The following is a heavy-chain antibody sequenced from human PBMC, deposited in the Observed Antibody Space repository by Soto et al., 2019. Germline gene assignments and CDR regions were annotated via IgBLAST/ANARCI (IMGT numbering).Heavy chain of an antibody. V-gene: IGHV1-2*04. Sequence: QVQLVRSGAEVKKPGASVKVSCKASGYTFTGFFVHWVRQAPGQGLEWMGWMNPNTGGTKYAQKFQGWVTMTRDTSISTAYMELSRLKYDDTAVYYCARGEEHRDYVLGYWGQGTLVTVSS. CDR3: ARGEEHRDYVLGY. CDR2: MNPNTGGT. CDR1: GYTFTGFF. D-gene: IGHD3-16*01. J-gene: IGHJ4*02.